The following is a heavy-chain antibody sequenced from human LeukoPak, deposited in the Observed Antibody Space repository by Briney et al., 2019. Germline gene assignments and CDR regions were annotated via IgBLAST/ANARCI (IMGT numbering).Heavy chain of an antibody. CDR3: ARRYNWNYGTAGYGMDV. J-gene: IGHJ6*02. V-gene: IGHV5-51*01. D-gene: IGHD1-7*01. CDR1: GYSFTSYW. CDR2: IYPGDSDT. Sequence: GESLKISCKGSGYSFTSYWIGWVRQMPGKGLAWMGIIYPGDSDTRYSPSFQGQVTISADKSISTAYLQWSSLKASDTAMYYCARRYNWNYGTAGYGMDVWGQGTTVTVSS.